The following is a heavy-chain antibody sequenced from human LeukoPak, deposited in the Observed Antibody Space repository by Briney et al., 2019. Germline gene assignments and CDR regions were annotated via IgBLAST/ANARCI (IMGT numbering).Heavy chain of an antibody. V-gene: IGHV4-30-2*01. CDR3: ARAQEGYYYDSSGRRGAFDI. CDR2: IYHSGST. D-gene: IGHD3-22*01. Sequence: SQTLSLTCAVSGGSMSSGGYSWSRIRQPPGKGLEWIGYIYHSGSTYYNPSLKSRVTISVDRSKNQFSLKLSSVTAADTAVYYCARAQEGYYYDSSGRRGAFDIWGQGTMVTVSS. CDR1: GGSMSSGGYS. J-gene: IGHJ3*02.